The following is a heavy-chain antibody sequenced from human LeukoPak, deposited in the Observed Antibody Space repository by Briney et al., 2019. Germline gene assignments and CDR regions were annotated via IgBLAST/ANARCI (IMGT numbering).Heavy chain of an antibody. Sequence: GASVKVSCKASGYTFTGYYMHWVRQAPGQGLEWMGMIYPRDGSTSYAQRFQDRVTVTRDTSTSTVHMELSGLRSEDTAVYYCARDQEGLDYWGQGTLVTVSS. CDR1: GYTFTGYY. V-gene: IGHV1-46*01. CDR2: IYPRDGST. CDR3: ARDQEGLDY. J-gene: IGHJ4*02.